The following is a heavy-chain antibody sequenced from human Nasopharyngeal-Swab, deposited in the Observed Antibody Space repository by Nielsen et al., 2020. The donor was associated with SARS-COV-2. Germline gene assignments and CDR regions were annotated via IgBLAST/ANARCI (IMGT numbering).Heavy chain of an antibody. CDR2: IYTSGDT. D-gene: IGHD4/OR15-4a*01. J-gene: IGHJ4*02. CDR3: ARDRWGMLPTH. V-gene: IGHV4-61*02. Sequence: SETLSLTCTVSGGSITNGNYQWSWIRQPAGKGLEWLGPIYTSGDTKYNASIESRVTISVDTSKNQFSLKLTSVTAADTAVFYCARDRWGMLPTHWGQGILVTVSS. CDR1: GGSITNGNYQ.